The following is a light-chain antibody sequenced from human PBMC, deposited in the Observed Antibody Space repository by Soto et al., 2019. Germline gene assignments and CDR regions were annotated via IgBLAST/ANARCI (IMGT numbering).Light chain of an antibody. V-gene: IGKV1-27*01. J-gene: IGKJ4*01. Sequence: DIQMTQSPSSLSASFGDRVTITCRASQGIGVYLAWFQQKPGNAPKLLIYAASTLQSGVPSRFSGRGSGTDFTLTISGLQPEDGATYYCQKYNSAPLTFGGGTKVEIK. CDR1: QGIGVY. CDR3: QKYNSAPLT. CDR2: AAS.